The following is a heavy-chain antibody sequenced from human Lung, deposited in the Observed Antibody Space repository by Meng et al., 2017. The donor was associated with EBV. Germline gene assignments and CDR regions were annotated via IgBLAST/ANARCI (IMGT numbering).Heavy chain of an antibody. J-gene: IGHJ5*02. CDR2: VYRSGST. D-gene: IGHD6-6*01. CDR1: SGSISSDTSS. CDR3: ARVVAGRYNWFDP. V-gene: IGHV4-30-2*05. Sequence: QSQLQGSGSGLVKPSQTLSLTCAVSSGSISSDTSSWNWIRQRPGKGLEWIGFVYRSGSTYYNPSLKSLVTISVDTSKNQFSLKLSSVTAADAAVYYCARVVAGRYNWFDPWGQGTLVTVSS.